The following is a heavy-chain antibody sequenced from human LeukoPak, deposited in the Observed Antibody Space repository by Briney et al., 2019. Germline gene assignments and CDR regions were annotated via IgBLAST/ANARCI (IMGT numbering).Heavy chain of an antibody. CDR1: GFTFSSYA. CDR2: ISYDGSNK. Sequence: GGSLRLSCAASGFTFSSYAMHWVRQAPGKGLEWVAVISYDGSNKYYADSVKGRFTISRDNSENTLYLQMNSLRAEDAAVYYCARDGCSSTSCYRYYYYGMDVWGQGTTVTVSS. D-gene: IGHD2-2*01. CDR3: ARDGCSSTSCYRYYYYGMDV. J-gene: IGHJ6*02. V-gene: IGHV3-30-3*01.